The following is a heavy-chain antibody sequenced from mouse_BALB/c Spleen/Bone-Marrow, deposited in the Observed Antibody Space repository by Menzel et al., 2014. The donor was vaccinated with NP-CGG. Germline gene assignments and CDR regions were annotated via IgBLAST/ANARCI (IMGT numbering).Heavy chain of an antibody. Sequence: VQLQQSGAELARPGASVKLSCKASGYTFTSYWMQWVKQRPGQGLEWIGAIYPGDGDTRYTQKFKGKATLTADKSSSTAYMQLSSLASEDSAVYYCARGDTATWFAYWGQGTQVTVSA. CDR1: GYTFTSYW. V-gene: IGHV1-87*01. CDR2: IYPGDGDT. J-gene: IGHJ3*01. CDR3: ARGDTATWFAY. D-gene: IGHD1-2*01.